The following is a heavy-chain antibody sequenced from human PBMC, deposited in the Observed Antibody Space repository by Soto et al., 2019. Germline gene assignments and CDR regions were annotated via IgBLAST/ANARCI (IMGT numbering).Heavy chain of an antibody. CDR3: ARIAAVGSVQDY. CDR1: GFTFSSYA. V-gene: IGHV3-64*01. D-gene: IGHD6-6*01. Sequence: PGGSLRLSCAASGFTFSSYAMHWVRQPPGKGLEYVSAISSNGGSTYYANSVKGRFTISRDNSKNTLYLQMGSLRAEDTAVYYCARIAAVGSVQDYWGQGTLVTV. J-gene: IGHJ4*02. CDR2: ISSNGGST.